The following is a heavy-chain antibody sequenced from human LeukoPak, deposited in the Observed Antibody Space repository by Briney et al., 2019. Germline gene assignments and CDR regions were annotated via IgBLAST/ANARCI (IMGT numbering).Heavy chain of an antibody. CDR1: GGSISSSSYY. CDR2: IYYSGST. J-gene: IGHJ3*02. CDR3: ARDSTPFDWLFAGAFDI. Sequence: SETLSLTCTVSGGSISSSSYYWGWIRQPPGKGLEWIGSIYYSGSTYYNPSLKSRVTISVDTSKNQSSLKLSSVTAADTAVYYCARDSTPFDWLFAGAFDIWGQGTMVTVSS. V-gene: IGHV4-39*07. D-gene: IGHD3-9*01.